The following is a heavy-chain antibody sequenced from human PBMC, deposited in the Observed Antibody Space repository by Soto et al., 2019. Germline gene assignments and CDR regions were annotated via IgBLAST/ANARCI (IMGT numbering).Heavy chain of an antibody. J-gene: IGHJ4*02. V-gene: IGHV4-34*01. CDR1: GGSFSDSY. D-gene: IGHD6-6*01. CDR3: TRHFVV. CDR2: INHSGNT. Sequence: SETLSLTCAVYGGSFSDSYWSWIRQPPGKGLEWIGEINHSGNTNYNPSLKSRVAISVDTSKNQFSPNLRSVTAADTAVYYCTRHFVVWGQETLVTVSS.